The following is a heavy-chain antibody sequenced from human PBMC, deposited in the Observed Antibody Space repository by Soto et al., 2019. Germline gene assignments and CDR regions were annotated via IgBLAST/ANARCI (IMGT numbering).Heavy chain of an antibody. V-gene: IGHV1-18*01. CDR3: ARSTYDYIWGSYRAAFDI. J-gene: IGHJ3*02. D-gene: IGHD3-16*02. Sequence: QVQLVQSGAEVKKPGASVKVSCKASGYTFTSYGISWVRQAPGQGLEWMGWISAYNGNTNYAQKLQGRVTMTTDTSTSTAYMELRSLRPDDTAVYYCARSTYDYIWGSYRAAFDIWGQGTMVTVSS. CDR2: ISAYNGNT. CDR1: GYTFTSYG.